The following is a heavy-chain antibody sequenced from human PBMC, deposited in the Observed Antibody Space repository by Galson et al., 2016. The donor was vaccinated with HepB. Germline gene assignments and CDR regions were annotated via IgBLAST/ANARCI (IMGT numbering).Heavy chain of an antibody. V-gene: IGHV3-48*04. J-gene: IGHJ4*02. CDR3: ARDPRYYDRSGYYGANDY. CDR2: ISSSSTTI. D-gene: IGHD3-22*01. Sequence: LRLSCAASGFTFTGYSMNWVRQAPGKGLQWISYISSSSTTIYYADSVKGRFTISRDNAKNSLYLQMNSLRAEDTAVYYCARDPRYYDRSGYYGANDYWGQGTLVTVSS. CDR1: GFTFTGYS.